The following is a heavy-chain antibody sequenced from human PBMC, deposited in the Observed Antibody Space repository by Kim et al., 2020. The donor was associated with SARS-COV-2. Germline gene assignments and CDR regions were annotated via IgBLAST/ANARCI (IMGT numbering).Heavy chain of an antibody. J-gene: IGHJ4*02. CDR3: ARQVIWSGDLCLLFDS. D-gene: IGHD3-3*01. Sequence: GGSLRLSCAASGFTFSDYGMNWVRQAPGKGLEWLSAISCSGDYLYYADSVQGRFTISRDNAKNSLYLQLNSLRAEDTAVYYCARQVIWSGDLCLLFDSWGQGTLGTGSS. V-gene: IGHV3-21*01. CDR1: GFTFSDYG. CDR2: ISCSGDYL.